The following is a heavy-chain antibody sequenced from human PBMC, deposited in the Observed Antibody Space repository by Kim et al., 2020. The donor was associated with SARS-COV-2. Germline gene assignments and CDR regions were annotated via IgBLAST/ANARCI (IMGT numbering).Heavy chain of an antibody. D-gene: IGHD5-12*01. J-gene: IGHJ4*02. Sequence: GGSLRLSCAASGFTFRSFWMHWVRQVPGKGLEWVSRIDEDGRITDYADSVKGRVTISRDNAKNSLYLQMNNLRADDTAAYYCARDLAGYGSRWGQGTLVT. CDR3: ARDLAGYGSR. CDR1: GFTFRSFW. CDR2: IDEDGRIT. V-gene: IGHV3-74*01.